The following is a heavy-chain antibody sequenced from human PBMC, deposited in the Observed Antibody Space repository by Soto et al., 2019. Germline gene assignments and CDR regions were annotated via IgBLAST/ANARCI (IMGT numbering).Heavy chain of an antibody. J-gene: IGHJ4*02. D-gene: IGHD6-6*01. CDR1: GYTFTSYG. V-gene: IGHV1-18*01. CDR3: VRDQEYSSSYYFDY. CDR2: ISAYNGNT. Sequence: QVQLVQSGVEVKKPGASVNVSCKASGYTFTSYGINWVRQAPGEGLEWMGWISAYNGNTKYAQKLQGRVTMTTDTXXNTAYMELRSLRSEDTAVYYCVRDQEYSSSYYFDYWGQGTLVIVSS.